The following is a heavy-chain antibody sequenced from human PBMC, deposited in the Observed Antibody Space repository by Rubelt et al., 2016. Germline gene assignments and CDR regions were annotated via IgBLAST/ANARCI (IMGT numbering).Heavy chain of an antibody. Sequence: QLQLQESGPGLVKPSDTLSLSCTVSGGSISTGSYYWGWIRQAPGTGLEWIGSLYYTGSTFYNPSLDSRVPMSVDRSRTRLSLKLSPVTAADTAVYYCASQPGNANNWYWFDHWGQGTLVTVSS. CDR1: GGSISTGSYY. V-gene: IGHV4-39*01. CDR2: LYYTGST. CDR3: ASQPGNANNWYWFDH. J-gene: IGHJ5*02. D-gene: IGHD1-1*01.